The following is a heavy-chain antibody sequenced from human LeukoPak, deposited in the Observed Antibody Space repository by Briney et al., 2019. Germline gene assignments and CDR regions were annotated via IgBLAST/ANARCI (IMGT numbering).Heavy chain of an antibody. J-gene: IGHJ6*03. D-gene: IGHD3-22*01. CDR1: GYTFTGYY. CDR3: ARDPHDTMNYYMDV. V-gene: IGHV1-2*02. CDR2: INPNSGGT. Sequence: GASVKVSCKASGYTFTGYYMHWVRQAPGQGLEWMGWINPNSGGTNYAQKFQGRVTMTRDTSISTAYMELSRLRSDDTAVYYCARDPHDTMNYYMDVWGKGTTVTVSS.